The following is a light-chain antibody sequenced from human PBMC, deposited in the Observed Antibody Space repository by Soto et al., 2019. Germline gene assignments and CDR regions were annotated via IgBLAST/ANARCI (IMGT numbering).Light chain of an antibody. V-gene: IGKV3-15*01. Sequence: EIVMTQSPATLSVSPGERATLSCRASQSVGSNLAWYQQKPGQAPRLLIYGASTRATGIPARFSGSGSGTEFTRTISSLQSEDFAMYFCQQYNNWPPDRTVGQGTKVVIK. J-gene: IGKJ1*01. CDR2: GAS. CDR1: QSVGSN. CDR3: QQYNNWPPDRT.